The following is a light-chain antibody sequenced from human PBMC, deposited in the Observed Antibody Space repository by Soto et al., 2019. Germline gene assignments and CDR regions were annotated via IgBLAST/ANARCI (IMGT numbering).Light chain of an antibody. CDR3: QQYDNLLT. V-gene: IGKV1-33*01. CDR2: DAS. J-gene: IGKJ1*01. CDR1: QDISNY. Sequence: DIQMTQSPASLSASVGDRVTITCQASQDISNYLNWYQQKPGKAPKLLIYDASNLETGVPSRFSGSGSGTDFTFTTSSLQPEDIAPYYCQQYDNLLTFGQGTKVEIK.